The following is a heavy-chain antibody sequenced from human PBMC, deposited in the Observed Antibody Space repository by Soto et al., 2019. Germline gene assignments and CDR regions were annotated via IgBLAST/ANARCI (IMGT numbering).Heavy chain of an antibody. CDR3: ATSRGVYAGTPFDF. Sequence: EVQLVESGGALVKPGGSLRLSCADSGFTFSDAWMNWVRQTPGKGLEWLGHIKSQVDGGTTDYAAPVKDRFTISRDDSKRTLYLQMNSLKTEDTGMYYCATSRGVYAGTPFDFWGPGTLVTVSS. J-gene: IGHJ4*02. CDR2: IKSQVDGGTT. D-gene: IGHD2-2*01. V-gene: IGHV3-15*02. CDR1: GFTFSDAW.